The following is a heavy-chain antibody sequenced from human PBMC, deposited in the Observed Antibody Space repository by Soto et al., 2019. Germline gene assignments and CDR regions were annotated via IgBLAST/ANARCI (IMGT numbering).Heavy chain of an antibody. Sequence: ASVKVSCKASGYTFTSYAMHWVRQAPGQRLEWMGWINAGNGNTKYSQKFQGRVTITRDTSASTAYMELSSLRSEDTAVYYCARGPYYYDSSGYYYVDAFDIWGQGTMVTVS. D-gene: IGHD3-22*01. CDR1: GYTFTSYA. CDR3: ARGPYYYDSSGYYYVDAFDI. J-gene: IGHJ3*02. CDR2: INAGNGNT. V-gene: IGHV1-3*01.